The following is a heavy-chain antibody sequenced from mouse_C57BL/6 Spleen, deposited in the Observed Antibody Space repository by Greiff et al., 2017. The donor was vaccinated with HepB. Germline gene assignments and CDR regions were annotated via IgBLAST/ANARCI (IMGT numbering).Heavy chain of an antibody. V-gene: IGHV1-15*01. CDR1: GYTFTDYE. CDR2: IDPETGGT. J-gene: IGHJ2*01. CDR3: TRYLLIFFDY. D-gene: IGHD5-1*01. Sequence: VQLQQSGAELVRPGASVTLSCKASGYTFTDYEMHWVKQTPVHGLEWIGAIDPETGGTAYNQKFKGKAILTADKSSSTAYMELRSLTSEDSAVYYCTRYLLIFFDYWGQGTTLTVSS.